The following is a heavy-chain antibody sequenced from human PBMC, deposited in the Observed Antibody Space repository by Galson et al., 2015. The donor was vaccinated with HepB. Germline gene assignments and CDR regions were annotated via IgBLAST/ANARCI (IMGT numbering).Heavy chain of an antibody. CDR1: GLSVSDNY. CDR3: TTQAIVPYLYFDY. Sequence: SLRLSCAASGLSVSDNYMTWVRQAPGTGLEWVGRIKSKTDGGTTDYAAPVKGRFTISRDDSKNTLYLQMNSLKTEDTAVYYCTTQAIVPYLYFDYWGQGTLVTVSS. J-gene: IGHJ4*02. D-gene: IGHD2-2*01. V-gene: IGHV3-15*01. CDR2: IKSKTDGGTT.